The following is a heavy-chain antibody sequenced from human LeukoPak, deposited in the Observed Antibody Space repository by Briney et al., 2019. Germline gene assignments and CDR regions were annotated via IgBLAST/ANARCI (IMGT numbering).Heavy chain of an antibody. D-gene: IGHD6-19*01. V-gene: IGHV1-18*01. CDR1: GYTFTNYG. J-gene: IGHJ5*02. Sequence: ASVTVSCKASGYTFTNYGINWVRQAPGQGLEWMGWISVYNGNTNYAQNLQGRVTMTTDTSTSTAYMELKSLRSDDTAVYYCARDGDVDSSYEDGNWFDPWGQGTLVTVSS. CDR2: ISVYNGNT. CDR3: ARDGDVDSSYEDGNWFDP.